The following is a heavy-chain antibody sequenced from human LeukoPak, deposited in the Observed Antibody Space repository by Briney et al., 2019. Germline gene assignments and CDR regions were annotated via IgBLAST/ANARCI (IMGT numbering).Heavy chain of an antibody. CDR1: GFTFSDYY. CDR2: ISSSGSTI. J-gene: IGHJ4*02. Sequence: GGSLRLSCAASGFTFSDYYMSWIRQAPGKGLEWVSYISSSGSTIYYADSVKGRFTISRDNAKNSLYLQMNSLRAEDTAVYYCARYYDFWSGYSCLGYWGQGTLVTVSS. CDR3: ARYYDFWSGYSCLGY. D-gene: IGHD3-3*01. V-gene: IGHV3-11*04.